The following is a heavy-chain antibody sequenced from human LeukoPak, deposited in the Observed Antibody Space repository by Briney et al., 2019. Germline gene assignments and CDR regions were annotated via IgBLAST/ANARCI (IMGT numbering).Heavy chain of an antibody. V-gene: IGHV1-18*01. Sequence: AAVKVSCKASGYTFTSYGISWLRQAPGQGLEWMGWISAYNGNTNYAQKLQGRVTMTTDTSTSTAYMELRSLTSDDTAVYYCARDSPFGNGCRPDGFDYWGQGTLVTVSS. CDR1: GYTFTSYG. CDR2: ISAYNGNT. J-gene: IGHJ4*02. CDR3: ARDSPFGNGCRPDGFDY. D-gene: IGHD5-18*01.